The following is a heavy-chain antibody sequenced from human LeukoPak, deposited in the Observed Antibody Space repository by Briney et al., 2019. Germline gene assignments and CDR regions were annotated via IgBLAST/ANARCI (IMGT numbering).Heavy chain of an antibody. CDR3: ARGGLQRGDYFDY. CDR1: GFTFSSYW. J-gene: IGHJ4*02. V-gene: IGHV3-7*04. CDR2: IKQGGSEK. D-gene: IGHD5-24*01. Sequence: PGGSLRLSCAASGFTFSSYWMSWVRQAPGKGLEWVANIKQGGSEKYYVDSVKGRFTISRDNPKNSLYLQMNSLRAEDTAVYYCARGGLQRGDYFDYWGQGTLVTVSS.